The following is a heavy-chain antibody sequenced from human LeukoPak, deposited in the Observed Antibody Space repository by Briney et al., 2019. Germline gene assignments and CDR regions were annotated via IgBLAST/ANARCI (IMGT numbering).Heavy chain of an antibody. CDR2: ISSSSSYI. J-gene: IGHJ4*02. Sequence: AGSLRLSCAASGFTFSSYSMNWVRQAPGKGLEWVSSISSSSSYIYYADSMKGRFTISRDNAKNSLYLQMNSLRAEDTAVYYCARVIAAADYYFDYWGQGTPVTVSS. D-gene: IGHD6-13*01. CDR1: GFTFSSYS. V-gene: IGHV3-21*01. CDR3: ARVIAAADYYFDY.